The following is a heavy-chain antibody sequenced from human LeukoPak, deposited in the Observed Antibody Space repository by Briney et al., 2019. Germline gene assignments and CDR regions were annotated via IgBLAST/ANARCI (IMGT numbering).Heavy chain of an antibody. V-gene: IGHV3-21*01. CDR2: ISRSSSYI. CDR1: GFTFSSYT. CDR3: ARESYYDYIGWFDP. J-gene: IGHJ5*02. Sequence: GGSLRLSCAASGFTFSSYTMNWVRQAPGKGLEWVSSISRSSSYIYYADSVKGRFTISRDNAKNSLYLQMNSLRAEDTAVYYCARESYYDYIGWFDPWGQGTLVTVSS. D-gene: IGHD3-22*01.